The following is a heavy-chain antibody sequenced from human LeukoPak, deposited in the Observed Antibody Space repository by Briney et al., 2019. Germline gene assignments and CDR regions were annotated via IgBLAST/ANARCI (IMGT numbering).Heavy chain of an antibody. V-gene: IGHV1-69*04. D-gene: IGHD3-22*01. J-gene: IGHJ1*01. CDR1: GGTFSSYA. Sequence: SVKVSCKASGGTFSSYAISWVRQAPGQGLEWMGRIIPILGIANYAQKFQGRVTIPADKSTSTAYMELSSLRSEDTAVYYCARGGDYYDSSGYYHSLAEYFQHWGQGTLVTVSS. CDR3: ARGGDYYDSSGYYHSLAEYFQH. CDR2: IIPILGIA.